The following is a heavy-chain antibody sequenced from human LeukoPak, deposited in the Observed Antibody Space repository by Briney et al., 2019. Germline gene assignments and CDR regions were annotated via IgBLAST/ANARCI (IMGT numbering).Heavy chain of an antibody. D-gene: IGHD2-2*01. J-gene: IGHJ4*02. Sequence: PGGSLRLSCAASGFTFTSSAMSWVRQVPGKGLEWVSTISGSDSSASYADSVKGRFTISRDSSENTLYLQMNSLRAEDTAVYYCAKDPYCPSLSCHYYFDYWGQGTLVTVSS. CDR2: ISGSDSSA. CDR3: AKDPYCPSLSCHYYFDY. CDR1: GFTFTSSA. V-gene: IGHV3-23*01.